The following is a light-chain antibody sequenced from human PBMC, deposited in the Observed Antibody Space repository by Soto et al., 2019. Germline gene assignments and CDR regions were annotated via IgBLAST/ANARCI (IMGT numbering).Light chain of an antibody. J-gene: IGLJ3*02. CDR1: SSDVGSCNC. Sequence: QSVLTQPASVSGSPGQSITISCTGTSSDVGSCNCVSWYQQHPGKAPTLMIYEVNKRPSGISNRFSGSKSGNTASLTISGLQAEDEADYYCCSSVGRPNWVFGEGTKLTVL. CDR3: CSSVGRPNWV. V-gene: IGLV2-23*02. CDR2: EVN.